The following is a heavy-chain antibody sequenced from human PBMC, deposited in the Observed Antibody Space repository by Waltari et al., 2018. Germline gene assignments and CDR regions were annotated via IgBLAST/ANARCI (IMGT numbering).Heavy chain of an antibody. Sequence: VQLVESGGGSVQPGGSMRLSGAASGFPFSIYSMIWVRQAPGKGLEWVSYINTRSTTIYYADSVKGRLTTSRDNAKNSLYLQMNSLRAEDTAVYYCARWNIGADYWGQGTLVTVSS. CDR2: INTRSTTI. CDR3: ARWNIGADY. CDR1: GFPFSIYS. D-gene: IGHD2-15*01. V-gene: IGHV3-48*04. J-gene: IGHJ4*02.